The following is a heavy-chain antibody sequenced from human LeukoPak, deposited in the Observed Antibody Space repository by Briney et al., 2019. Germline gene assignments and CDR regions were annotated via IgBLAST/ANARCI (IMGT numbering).Heavy chain of an antibody. Sequence: GGSLRLSCAASGFTFSSYAMHWVRQAPGKGLEWVAVISYDGSNKYYADSVKGRFTIPRGNSKNTLYLQMNSLRAEDTAVYYCASDSRYDFRSPGDYWGQGTLVTVSS. J-gene: IGHJ4*02. CDR1: GFTFSSYA. D-gene: IGHD5-12*01. CDR2: ISYDGSNK. CDR3: ASDSRYDFRSPGDY. V-gene: IGHV3-30*04.